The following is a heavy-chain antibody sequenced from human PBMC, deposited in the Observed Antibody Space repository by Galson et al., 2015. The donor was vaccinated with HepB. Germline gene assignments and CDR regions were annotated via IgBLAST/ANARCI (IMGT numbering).Heavy chain of an antibody. V-gene: IGHV1-69*13. Sequence: SVKVSCKASGGTFSSYAISWVRQAPGQGLEWMGGIIPIFGTANYAQKFQGRVTITADESTSTAYMELSSLRSEDTAVYYCATSRGYSSGPYGYWGQGTLVTVSS. CDR2: IIPIFGTA. J-gene: IGHJ4*02. CDR3: ATSRGYSSGPYGY. CDR1: GGTFSSYA. D-gene: IGHD6-19*01.